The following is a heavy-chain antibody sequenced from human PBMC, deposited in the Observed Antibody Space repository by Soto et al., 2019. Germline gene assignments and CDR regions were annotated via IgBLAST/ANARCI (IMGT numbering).Heavy chain of an antibody. Sequence: EVQLLESGGGLVQPGGSLRLSCAASGFTFSSYAMRWVRQAPGKGLEWVSAISGSGDSTYYADSVKGRFTVSRDTSKNTLYLQMNSLRAEDTAVYYWARRGSGSYYDYWGQGTLVTVSS. J-gene: IGHJ4*02. CDR2: ISGSGDST. CDR3: ARRGSGSYYDY. D-gene: IGHD1-26*01. CDR1: GFTFSSYA. V-gene: IGHV3-23*01.